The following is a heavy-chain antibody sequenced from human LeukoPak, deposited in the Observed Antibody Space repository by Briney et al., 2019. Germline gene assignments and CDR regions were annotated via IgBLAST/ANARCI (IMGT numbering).Heavy chain of an antibody. D-gene: IGHD3-16*01. CDR1: GGSFSGYY. J-gene: IGHJ6*02. V-gene: IGHV4-34*01. CDR3: ARCSLGGYYGMDV. CDR2: INHSGST. Sequence: PSETLSLTCAVYGGSFSGYYWSWIRQPPGKGLEWIGEINHSGSTNYNPSPKSRVTISVDTSKNQFSLKLSSVTAADTAVYYCARCSLGGYYGMDVWGQGTTVTVSS.